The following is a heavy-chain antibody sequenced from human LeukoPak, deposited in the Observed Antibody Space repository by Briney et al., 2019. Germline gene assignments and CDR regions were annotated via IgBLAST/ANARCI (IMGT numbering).Heavy chain of an antibody. J-gene: IGHJ5*02. D-gene: IGHD6-19*01. CDR1: GFTFSSYA. Sequence: GRSLRLSCAASGFTFSSYAMHWVRQAPGKGLEWVAVISYDGSNKYYADSVKGRFTISRDDSKNTLYLQMNSLRAEDTAVYYCARDRLARTLYNWFDPWGQGTLVTVSS. V-gene: IGHV3-30*01. CDR3: ARDRLARTLYNWFDP. CDR2: ISYDGSNK.